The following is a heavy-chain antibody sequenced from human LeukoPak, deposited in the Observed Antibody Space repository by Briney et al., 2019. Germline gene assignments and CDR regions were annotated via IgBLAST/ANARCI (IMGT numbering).Heavy chain of an antibody. V-gene: IGHV4-34*01. J-gene: IGHJ4*02. CDR2: INHSGST. Sequence: PSETLSLTCAVYGGSFSGYYWSWIRQPPGKGLEWIGEINHSGSTNYNPSLKSRVTISVDTSKNQFSLKLSSVTAADTAVYYCASGGRSSGRLIYFDYWGRGTLVTVSS. CDR1: GGSFSGYY. D-gene: IGHD6-19*01. CDR3: ASGGRSSGRLIYFDY.